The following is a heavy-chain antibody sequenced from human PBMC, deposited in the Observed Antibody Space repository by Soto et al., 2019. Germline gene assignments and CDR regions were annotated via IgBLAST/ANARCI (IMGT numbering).Heavy chain of an antibody. CDR1: GFTFTTYS. CDR2: IASGHSLT. CDR3: ARDKPDGVDSFDI. J-gene: IGHJ3*02. Sequence: GESLKISCAASGFTFTTYSMAWVRQAPGKGLEWISYIASGHSLTLYADPVKGRFTISRDNAKNSVYLQMSSLRDEDTAVYYCARDKPDGVDSFDIWGQGTMVTVSS. V-gene: IGHV3-48*02.